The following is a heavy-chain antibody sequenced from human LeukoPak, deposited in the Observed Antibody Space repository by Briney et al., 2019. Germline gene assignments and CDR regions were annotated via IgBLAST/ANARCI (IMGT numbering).Heavy chain of an antibody. J-gene: IGHJ4*02. CDR2: INWNGGST. CDR1: GFTFDDYG. Sequence: GGSLRLSCAASGFTFDDYGMSWVRQAPGKGLEWVSGINWNGGSTGYADSVKGRFTISRDNSKNTLYLQMSSLRAEDTAVYYCAKPKDNSLYCFDYWGQGTLVTVSS. V-gene: IGHV3-20*04. CDR3: AKPKDNSLYCFDY. D-gene: IGHD1-20*01.